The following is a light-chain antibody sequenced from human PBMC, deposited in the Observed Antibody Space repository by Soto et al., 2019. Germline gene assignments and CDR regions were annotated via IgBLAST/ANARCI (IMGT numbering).Light chain of an antibody. CDR1: QSITNW. J-gene: IGKJ1*01. Sequence: DSHMSQSRYTVFASLGDRLSXTCRASQSITNWLAWYQQKPGKAPKLLIYKASSLRSEVPSRFSGRASGPEFTLTISSLQPDDFATYYCQHYNSYSEAYGQGTKVGIK. V-gene: IGKV1-5*03. CDR2: KAS. CDR3: QHYNSYSEA.